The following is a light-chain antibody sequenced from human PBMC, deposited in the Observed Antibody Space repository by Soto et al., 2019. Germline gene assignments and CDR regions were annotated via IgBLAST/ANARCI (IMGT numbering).Light chain of an antibody. CDR1: QSVSSN. CDR3: QQYNNWPPVT. CDR2: GAS. J-gene: IGKJ4*01. Sequence: NVMTQSPSTLSVSPGERATLSCRASQSVSSNLAWYQQKPGQAPRLLIYGASTRATGIPARFSGSGSGTEFTLTISSLQSEDFAVYYCQQYNNWPPVTFGGGTKVDIK. V-gene: IGKV3-15*01.